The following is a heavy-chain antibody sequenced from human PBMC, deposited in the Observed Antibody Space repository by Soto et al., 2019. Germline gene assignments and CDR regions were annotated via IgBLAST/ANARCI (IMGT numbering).Heavy chain of an antibody. CDR1: GYSCPSSW. J-gene: IGHJ6*02. Sequence: GESLKISCKGSGYSCPSSWSSWVREMPGNGQERMGRIEPSHSYTNYSPSSQGHVTISADKSISTAYLQWSSLKASGTVMYYCAIASRWCSSTSCYYYYYGMDVWGQGT. CDR3: AIASRWCSSTSCYYYYYGMDV. D-gene: IGHD2-2*01. V-gene: IGHV5-10-1*01. CDR2: IEPSHSYT.